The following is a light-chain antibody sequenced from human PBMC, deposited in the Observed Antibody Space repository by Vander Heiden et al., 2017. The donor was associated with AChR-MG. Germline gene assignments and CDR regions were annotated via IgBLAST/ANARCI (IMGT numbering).Light chain of an antibody. CDR2: KTS. J-gene: IGKJ4*01. Sequence: DLQMPQPPSTLSASVGDRVTITCRASQSISSWLAWYQQKPGKAPKVLIYKTSSLQSGVPSRFSGSGSGTEFTLTISSLQPDDFATYYCQQYDSYSLTFGGGTKVEI. CDR3: QQYDSYSLT. CDR1: QSISSW. V-gene: IGKV1-5*03.